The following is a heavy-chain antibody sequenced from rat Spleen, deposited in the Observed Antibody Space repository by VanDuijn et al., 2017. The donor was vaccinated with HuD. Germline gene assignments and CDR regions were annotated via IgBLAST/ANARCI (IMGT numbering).Heavy chain of an antibody. Sequence: EVKLLESGGGLLQPGGSMRLSCAASGFTFTDFYMNWIRQPAGKAPEWLGFIRNKANDYTTEYNPSVKGRFTISRDDTQDILYLQMNTLRAEDTATYYCTTSTISYFDYWGQGVMVTVSS. J-gene: IGHJ2*01. D-gene: IGHD1-2*01. CDR3: TTSTISYFDY. CDR2: IRNKANDYTT. V-gene: IGHV7-7*01. CDR1: GFTFTDFY.